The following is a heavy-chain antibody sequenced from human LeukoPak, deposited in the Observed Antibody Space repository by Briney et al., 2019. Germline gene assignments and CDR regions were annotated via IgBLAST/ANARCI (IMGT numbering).Heavy chain of an antibody. V-gene: IGHV3-21*01. D-gene: IGHD3-3*01. CDR3: ARDTYYDFWSGYALHYGMDV. Sequence: GGSLRLSCAVSGFTFSSYSMNWVRQAPGKGLEWVSSTNSRGRGEYYADSVKGRFTISRDNAKNSLYLQMNSLRAEDTAVYYCARDTYYDFWSGYALHYGMDVWGQGTTVTVSS. J-gene: IGHJ6*02. CDR2: TNSRGRGE. CDR1: GFTFSSYS.